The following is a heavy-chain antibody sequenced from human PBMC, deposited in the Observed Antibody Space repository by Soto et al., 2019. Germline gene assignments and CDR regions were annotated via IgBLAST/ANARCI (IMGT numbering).Heavy chain of an antibody. CDR1: GGSIGGAGYS. Sequence: PSETLSLTCAVSGGSIGGAGYSWSWIRQPPGGGLEWIGYIYQSGTTHYNPSLKTRLTMSLDWSNNQFSLTLNSVTAADTAVYYCARVSIDSSGFRFDYWGQGTLVTVSS. CDR2: IYQSGTT. CDR3: ARVSIDSSGFRFDY. J-gene: IGHJ4*02. D-gene: IGHD3-22*01. V-gene: IGHV4-30-2*01.